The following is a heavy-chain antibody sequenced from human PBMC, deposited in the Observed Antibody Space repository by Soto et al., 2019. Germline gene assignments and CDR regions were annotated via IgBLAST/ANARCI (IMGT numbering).Heavy chain of an antibody. CDR1: GYTFSSYG. J-gene: IGHJ4*02. V-gene: IGHV1-18*01. CDR3: ARAFGSTDY. CDR2: ISGHNRIT. Sequence: QVQLVQSGAEVKKPGASVKVSCEASGYTFSSYGISWVRQAPGQGFEWMGWISGHNRITRHAQKFRGRVTMATDTSTSTAHMELRSLRSDDTAVYYCARAFGSTDYWGQGTLVTVSS. D-gene: IGHD6-13*01.